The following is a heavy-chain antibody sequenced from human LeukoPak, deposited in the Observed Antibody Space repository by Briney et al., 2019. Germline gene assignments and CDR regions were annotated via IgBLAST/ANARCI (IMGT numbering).Heavy chain of an antibody. CDR1: GYDSGVSFTSHS. V-gene: IGHV5-51*01. D-gene: IGHD6-19*01. J-gene: IGHJ6*03. CDR2: IYPGDSDT. Sequence: GESLKISCQGSGYDSGVSFTSHSIAWVRQMPGKGLEWMGIIYPGDSDTRYSPSFQGQVTISADKSISTAYLQWSSLKASDTAMYYCARLFDSSGWYGSYYYMDVWGKGTTVTVSS. CDR3: ARLFDSSGWYGSYYYMDV.